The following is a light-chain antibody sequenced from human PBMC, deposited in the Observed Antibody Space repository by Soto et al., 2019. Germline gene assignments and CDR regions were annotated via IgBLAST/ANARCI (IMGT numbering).Light chain of an antibody. CDR1: HDISTY. J-gene: IGKJ4*01. Sequence: DIEVTQSPSSLSASVGDRVTITCRASHDISTYLTWYQHESGKAPKLLIYGASKLEPGVLSRFSGSGSGTIFTLTISGLQPEDIATYFCQQYEALPPTFGGGTRVEIK. CDR2: GAS. CDR3: QQYEALPPT. V-gene: IGKV1-33*01.